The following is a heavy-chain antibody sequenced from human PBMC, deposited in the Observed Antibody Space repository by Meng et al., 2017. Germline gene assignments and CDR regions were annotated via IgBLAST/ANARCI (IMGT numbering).Heavy chain of an antibody. J-gene: IGHJ4*02. Sequence: VQLGGGGGGLVKPGGSLRLSCVASGLRFTDAWMSWVRQAPGKGLEWVGRIERKSDGGTIYYAAPVKGRFTISRDDSKNTLYLQMDSLINEDTAVYFCATGAAAADHWGQGTLVTVSS. V-gene: IGHV3-15*04. D-gene: IGHD6-13*01. CDR1: GLRFTDAW. CDR3: ATGAAAADH. CDR2: IERKSDGGTI.